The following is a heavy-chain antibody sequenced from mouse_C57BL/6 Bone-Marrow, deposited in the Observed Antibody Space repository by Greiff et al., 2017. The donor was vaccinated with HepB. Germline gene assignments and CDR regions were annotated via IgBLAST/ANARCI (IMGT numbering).Heavy chain of an antibody. CDR2: IYPRSGNT. CDR3: AVNWDDYAMDY. Sequence: LQESGAELARPGASVKLSCKASGYTFTSYGISWVKQRTGQGLEWIGEIYPRSGNTYYNEKFKGKATLTADKSSSTAYMELRSLTSEDSAVYFCAVNWDDYAMDYWGQGTSVTVSS. D-gene: IGHD4-1*01. V-gene: IGHV1-81*01. CDR1: GYTFTSYG. J-gene: IGHJ4*01.